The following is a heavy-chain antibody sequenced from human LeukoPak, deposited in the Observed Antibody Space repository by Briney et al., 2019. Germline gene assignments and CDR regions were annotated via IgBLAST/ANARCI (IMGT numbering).Heavy chain of an antibody. D-gene: IGHD3-9*01. CDR3: AREEVLRYFDL. V-gene: IGHV1-2*02. CDR2: INPNSGGT. J-gene: IGHJ4*02. Sequence: ASVKVSCKASGYTFTGYYMHWVRQAPGQGLEWMGWINPNSGGTNYAQKFQGRVTMTRDTSTSTVYMELSSLRSEDTAVYYCAREEVLRYFDLWGQGTLVTVSS. CDR1: GYTFTGYY.